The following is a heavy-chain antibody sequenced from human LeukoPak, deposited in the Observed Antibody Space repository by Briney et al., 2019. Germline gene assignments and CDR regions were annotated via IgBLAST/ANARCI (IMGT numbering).Heavy chain of an antibody. V-gene: IGHV4-59*01. Sequence: SETLSLTCTVSGGSISSYYWSWIRQPPGKGLEWIGYIYHSGSTNYNPSLKSRVTISVDTSKNQFSLKMSSVTAADTAVYFCARDPGCSSSSCYSPYNWFDPWGQGTLVTVSS. J-gene: IGHJ5*02. D-gene: IGHD2-2*01. CDR1: GGSISSYY. CDR2: IYHSGST. CDR3: ARDPGCSSSSCYSPYNWFDP.